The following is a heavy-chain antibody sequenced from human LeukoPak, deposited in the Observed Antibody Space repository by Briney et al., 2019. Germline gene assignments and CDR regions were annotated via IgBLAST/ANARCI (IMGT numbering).Heavy chain of an antibody. CDR2: IIPIFGTA. J-gene: IGHJ4*02. CDR1: GGTFSSYA. CDR3: AREAGVPPTTQQWPTSVDC. Sequence: RASVKVSCKASGGTFSSYAISWVRQAPGQGLEWMGGIIPIFGTANYAQKFQGRVTITADKSTSTAYMELSSLRSEDTAVYYCAREAGVPPTTQQWPTSVDCWGQGTLVTVSS. V-gene: IGHV1-69*06. D-gene: IGHD5-18*01.